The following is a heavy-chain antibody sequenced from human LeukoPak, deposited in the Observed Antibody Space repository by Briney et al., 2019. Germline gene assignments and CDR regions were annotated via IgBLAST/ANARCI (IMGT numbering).Heavy chain of an antibody. D-gene: IGHD6-19*01. V-gene: IGHV3-11*05. CDR1: GFTFSDYY. CDR2: ISSTSSYI. J-gene: IGHJ4*02. Sequence: GGTLRLSCAASGFTFSDYYMSWIRQAPGKGLEWVSYISSTSSYINYADSVKGRFTISRDNAKNSLFLQMNSLRAEDTAVYYCARVSQWLVPYWGQGTLVTVSS. CDR3: ARVSQWLVPY.